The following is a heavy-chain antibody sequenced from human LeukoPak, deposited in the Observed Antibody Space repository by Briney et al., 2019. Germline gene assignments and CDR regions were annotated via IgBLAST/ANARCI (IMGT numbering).Heavy chain of an antibody. D-gene: IGHD3-10*01. V-gene: IGHV3-74*01. CDR1: GFTFSSHW. J-gene: IGHJ5*02. Sequence: QTGGSLRLSCTASGFTFSSHWMHWVRQAPGKGLVWVSRINFDGSSTNYADSVRGRFTISRDNAKDTLYLQINSLRAEDTAVYYCARGITGMYYYDPWGQGTLVTVPS. CDR3: ARGITGMYYYDP. CDR2: INFDGSST.